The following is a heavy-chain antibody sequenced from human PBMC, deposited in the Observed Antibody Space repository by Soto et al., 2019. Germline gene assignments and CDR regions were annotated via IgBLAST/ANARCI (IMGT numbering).Heavy chain of an antibody. CDR3: ARDGNFAFRGYSFAFDL. Sequence: GASVKVSCKASGGTFSSYAISWVRQAPGQGLEWMGGIIPIFGTANYAQKFQGRVTITADKSTSTAYMELSSLRSEDTAVYYCARDGNFAFRGYSFAFDLWGQGTLVTVSS. CDR1: GGTFSSYA. J-gene: IGHJ4*02. CDR2: IIPIFGTA. D-gene: IGHD5-18*01. V-gene: IGHV1-69*06.